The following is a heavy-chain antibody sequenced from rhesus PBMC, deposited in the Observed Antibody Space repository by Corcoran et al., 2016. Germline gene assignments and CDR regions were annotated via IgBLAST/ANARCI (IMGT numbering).Heavy chain of an antibody. V-gene: IGHV4-165*01. CDR1: GGSFSGYY. J-gene: IGHJ4*01. CDR3: ARGIQRGAIDY. Sequence: QVQLQESGPGLVKPSETLSLTCAVSGGSFSGYYWGWLRQPPGKGLEWLGYISGSSGSTDYNPSLKSRVTISTDTSKNQFSLKLSSVTAADTAVYYCARGIQRGAIDYWGQGVLVTVSS. CDR2: ISGSSGST. D-gene: IGHD1-44*02.